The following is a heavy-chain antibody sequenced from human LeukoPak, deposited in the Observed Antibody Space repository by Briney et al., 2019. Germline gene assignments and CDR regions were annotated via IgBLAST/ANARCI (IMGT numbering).Heavy chain of an antibody. V-gene: IGHV3-30*18. Sequence: PGRSLRLSCAASGFTFSSYGMHWVRQAPGKGLEWVAVISYDGSNKYYADSEKGRFTISRDNSKNTLYLQMNSLRAEDTAVYYCAKVESGGSGWYPDYWGQGTLVTVSS. CDR3: AKVESGGSGWYPDY. J-gene: IGHJ4*02. D-gene: IGHD6-19*01. CDR1: GFTFSSYG. CDR2: ISYDGSNK.